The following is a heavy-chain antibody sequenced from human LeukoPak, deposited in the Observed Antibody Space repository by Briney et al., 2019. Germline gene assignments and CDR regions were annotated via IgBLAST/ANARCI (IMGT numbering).Heavy chain of an antibody. CDR2: INWNGGST. J-gene: IGHJ4*02. D-gene: IGHD3-22*01. CDR1: GFTFDDYG. V-gene: IGHV3-20*04. CDR3: ARSRYYYDSSGYWFDY. Sequence: GGSLRLSCAASGFTFDDYGMSWVRQAPGKGLEWVSGINWNGGSTGYADSVKGRFTISRDNAKNSLYLQMNGLRAEDTALYYCARSRYYYDSSGYWFDYWGQGTLVTVSS.